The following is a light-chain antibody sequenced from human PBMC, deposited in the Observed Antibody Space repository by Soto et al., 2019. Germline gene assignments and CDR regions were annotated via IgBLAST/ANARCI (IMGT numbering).Light chain of an antibody. V-gene: IGKV1-39*01. CDR1: QSISSY. CDR2: AAS. J-gene: IGKJ4*01. Sequence: DIQMTQSPSSLSASVGDRVTITCRASQSISSYLNWYQQKPGKAPKLLIYAASSLQSGVPSRFSGSGSGTDFTLTISSLQPEDFATYYCQQSYSTPTFCGGTQLESK. CDR3: QQSYSTPT.